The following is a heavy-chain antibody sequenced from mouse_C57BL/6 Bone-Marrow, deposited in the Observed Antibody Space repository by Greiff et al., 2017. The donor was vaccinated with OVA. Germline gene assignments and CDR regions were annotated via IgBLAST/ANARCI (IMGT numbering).Heavy chain of an antibody. CDR1: GFTFSDYG. CDR3: ARHHYYGSSYYGYVDV. V-gene: IGHV5-17*01. Sequence: EVKLMESGGGLVKPGGSLKLSCAASGFTFSDYGMHWVRQAPEKGLEWVAYISSGSSTIYYADPVKGRFTITRENAKNTLFLQMTMLRSEDTAMYYCARHHYYGSSYYGYVDVWGTGTTVTVSS. D-gene: IGHD1-1*01. CDR2: ISSGSSTI. J-gene: IGHJ1*03.